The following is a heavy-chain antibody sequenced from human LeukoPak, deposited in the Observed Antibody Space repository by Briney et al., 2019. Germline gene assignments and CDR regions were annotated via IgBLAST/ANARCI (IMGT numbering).Heavy chain of an antibody. V-gene: IGHV1-2*02. Sequence: GASVKASCKASGYTFTGYYMHWVRQAPGQGLEWMGWINPNSGGTNYAQKFQGRVTMTRDTSISTAYMELSRLRSDDTAVYYCARDRPGYGGNQYYFDYWGQGTLVTVSS. CDR3: ARDRPGYGGNQYYFDY. CDR1: GYTFTGYY. CDR2: INPNSGGT. J-gene: IGHJ4*02. D-gene: IGHD4-23*01.